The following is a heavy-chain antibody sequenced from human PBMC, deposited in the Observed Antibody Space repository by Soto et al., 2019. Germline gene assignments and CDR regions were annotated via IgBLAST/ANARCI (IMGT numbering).Heavy chain of an antibody. D-gene: IGHD3-10*01. Sequence: QVQLQESGPTLVKPSETLSLTCTVSGGSIRSYCWTWIRQPPGEGLEWIGCICNSGTTNYNPSLKSRVTISVDTSKNQFSLKLSSVTAADTAVYYCARTRHYYGSGSSLWFDYWGQGTLVTVSS. CDR3: ARTRHYYGSGSSLWFDY. V-gene: IGHV4-59*12. CDR2: ICNSGTT. J-gene: IGHJ4*02. CDR1: GGSIRSYC.